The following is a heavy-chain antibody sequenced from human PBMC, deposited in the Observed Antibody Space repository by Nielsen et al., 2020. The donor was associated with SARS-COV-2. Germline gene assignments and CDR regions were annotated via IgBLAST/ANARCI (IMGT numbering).Heavy chain of an antibody. D-gene: IGHD3-9*01. CDR2: ISSSGSTI. V-gene: IGHV3-48*04. CDR3: AKDMAITILVGQNAFDI. CDR1: GFTFSSYG. J-gene: IGHJ3*02. Sequence: GESLKISCAASGFTFSSYGMHWVRQAPGKGLEWVSYISSSGSTIYYADSVKGRFTISRDNAKNSLYLQMNSLRAEDTALYYCAKDMAITILVGQNAFDIWGQGTMVTVSS.